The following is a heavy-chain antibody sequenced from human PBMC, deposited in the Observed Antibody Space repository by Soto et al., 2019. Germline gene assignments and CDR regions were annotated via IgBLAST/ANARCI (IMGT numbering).Heavy chain of an antibody. J-gene: IGHJ5*02. D-gene: IGHD2-21*02. CDR2: IYNRGRA. V-gene: IGHV4-31*03. CDR3: ATVVGGNSNWFVH. Sequence: QVQLQQSGPGLVKPSQTLSLTCTVSGAAIDSGSYYGSWIRQHPGKGQEWIGYIYNRGRAYYNRSLKSRITITLDTSMKQFPLNLRSVTAADTAVYYCATVVGGNSNWFVHWGQGTLVTVSS. CDR1: GAAIDSGSYY.